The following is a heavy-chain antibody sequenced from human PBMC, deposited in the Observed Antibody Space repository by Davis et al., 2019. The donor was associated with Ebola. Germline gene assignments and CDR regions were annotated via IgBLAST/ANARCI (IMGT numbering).Heavy chain of an antibody. CDR1: GGSISTSSYY. V-gene: IGHV4-39*07. CDR2: INHSGST. Sequence: SETLSLTCTVSGGSISTSSYYWGWIRQPPGKGLEWIGEINHSGSTNYNPSLKSRVTISVDTSKNQFSLKLSSVTAADTAVYYCARVRGYSYIDYWGQGTLVTVSS. CDR3: ARVRGYSYIDY. J-gene: IGHJ4*02. D-gene: IGHD5-18*01.